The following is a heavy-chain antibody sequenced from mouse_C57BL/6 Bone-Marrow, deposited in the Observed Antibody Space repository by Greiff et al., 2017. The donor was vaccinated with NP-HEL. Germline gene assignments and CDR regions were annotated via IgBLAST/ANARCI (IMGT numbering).Heavy chain of an antibody. CDR3: TRSEEWYYFDY. Sequence: QVQLQQSGAELVRPGASVTLSCKASGYTFTDYEMHWVKQTPVHGLEWIGAIDPETGGTAYNQKFKGKAILTADKSSSTAYMELRSLTSEDSAVYYCTRSEEWYYFDYWGQGTTLTVSS. CDR2: IDPETGGT. D-gene: IGHD1-1*02. CDR1: GYTFTDYE. V-gene: IGHV1-15*01. J-gene: IGHJ2*01.